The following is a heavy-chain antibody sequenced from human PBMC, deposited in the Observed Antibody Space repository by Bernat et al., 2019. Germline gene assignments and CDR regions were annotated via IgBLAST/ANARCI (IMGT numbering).Heavy chain of an antibody. V-gene: IGHV3-7*04. CDR3: ARDPGYYGSGSYSQYYYYGMDV. D-gene: IGHD3-10*01. J-gene: IGHJ6*02. Sequence: EVQLVESGGGLVQPGGSLRLSCAASGFTFSSYWMSWVRQAPGKGLEWVANIKQDGSEKYYVDSVKGRFTISRDNAKNSLYLQMNSLRAEDTAVYYCARDPGYYGSGSYSQYYYYGMDVWGQGTTVTVSS. CDR1: GFTFSSYW. CDR2: IKQDGSEK.